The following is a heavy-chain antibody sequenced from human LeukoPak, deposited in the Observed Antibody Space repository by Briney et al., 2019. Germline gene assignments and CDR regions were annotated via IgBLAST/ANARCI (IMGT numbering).Heavy chain of an antibody. J-gene: IGHJ5*02. CDR1: GFTFSSYS. D-gene: IGHD5-24*01. Sequence: GGSLRLSCAASGFTFSSYSMNWVRQARGKGLAWLSYISSSSSTIYYADSVKGRFTISRDNAKNSLYLQMNSLRAEDTAVYYCARTRDGYNTNWFDPWGQGTLVTVSS. V-gene: IGHV3-48*04. CDR3: ARTRDGYNTNWFDP. CDR2: ISSSSSTI.